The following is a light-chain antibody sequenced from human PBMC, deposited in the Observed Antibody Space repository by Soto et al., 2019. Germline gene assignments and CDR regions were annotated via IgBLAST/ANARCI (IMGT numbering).Light chain of an antibody. CDR3: QHYFNWPPLT. CDR1: QSISTN. CDR2: GAS. J-gene: IGKJ4*01. V-gene: IGKV3-15*01. Sequence: EIVMKQSPATLSVSPGERATLSCRASQSISTNLAWYQQRPGQAPRLLIYGASARLTGVPARFSGSGSGTEFTLTITSLQSEDVAVYYCQHYFNWPPLTFGGGTKVEIK.